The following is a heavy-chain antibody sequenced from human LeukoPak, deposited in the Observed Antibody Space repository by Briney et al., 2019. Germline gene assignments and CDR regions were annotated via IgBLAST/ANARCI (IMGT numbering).Heavy chain of an antibody. V-gene: IGHV1-2*04. J-gene: IGHJ4*02. D-gene: IGHD6-6*01. CDR1: GYTFTTYY. Sequence: GASVKVSCKASGYTFTTYYMHWVRQAPGQGLEWMGWINPNSGGTNYAQKFQGWVTMTRDTSISTAYMELSRLRSDDTAVYYCARSEGIAAAPFDYWGQGTLVTVSS. CDR3: ARSEGIAAAPFDY. CDR2: INPNSGGT.